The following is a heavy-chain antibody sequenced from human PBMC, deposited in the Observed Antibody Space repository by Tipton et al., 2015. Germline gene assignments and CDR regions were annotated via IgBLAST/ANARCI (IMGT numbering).Heavy chain of an antibody. Sequence: TLSLTCAVYGDSFNIYYWSWIRQPPGRGLEWIGEINHSGSTNYNPSLTSRVTISIDTSKNQFSLRLTSVTATDTAVYYCARLEGMTTGTTDRYYEYWGQGAVVTVSS. D-gene: IGHD4-17*01. V-gene: IGHV4-34*01. CDR2: INHSGST. J-gene: IGHJ4*02. CDR3: ARLEGMTTGTTDRYYEY. CDR1: GDSFNIYY.